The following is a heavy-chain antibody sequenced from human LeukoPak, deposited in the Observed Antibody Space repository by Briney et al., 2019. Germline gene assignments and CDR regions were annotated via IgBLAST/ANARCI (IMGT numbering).Heavy chain of an antibody. V-gene: IGHV3-30*18. J-gene: IGHJ4*02. CDR2: ISYDGSNK. CDR3: AKGSSWDSSGY. Sequence: GRSLRLSCAASGFTFSSYGMHWVRQAPGKGLEWVAVISYDGSNKYYADSVKGRFTISRDNSKNTLYLQMNSLRAEDTAVYYCAKGSSWDSSGYWGQGTLVTVSS. D-gene: IGHD3-22*01. CDR1: GFTFSSYG.